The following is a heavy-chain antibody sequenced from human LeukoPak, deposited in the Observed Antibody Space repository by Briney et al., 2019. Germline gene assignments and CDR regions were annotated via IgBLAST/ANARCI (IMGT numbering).Heavy chain of an antibody. CDR2: ISSSSSTI. V-gene: IGHV3-48*04. Sequence: EGSLRLSCAASGFTFSSYSMNWVRQAPGKGLEWVSYISSSSSTIYYADSVKGRFTISRDNAKNSLYLQMNSLRAEDTAVYYCASINPYSSSWYGMDVWGQGTTVTVSS. J-gene: IGHJ6*02. D-gene: IGHD6-13*01. CDR1: GFTFSSYS. CDR3: ASINPYSSSWYGMDV.